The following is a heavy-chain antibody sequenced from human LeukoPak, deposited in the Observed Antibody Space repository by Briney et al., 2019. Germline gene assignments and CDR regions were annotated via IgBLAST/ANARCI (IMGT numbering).Heavy chain of an antibody. V-gene: IGHV3-48*01. CDR2: ISSSSSTI. CDR1: GFTFSGYS. Sequence: GGSLRLSCAASGFTFSGYSMNWVRQAPGKGLEWVSYISSSSSTIYYADSVKGRFTISRDNAKNSLYLQMNSLRAEDTAVYYCARDSYYYDSSGYYFYFDYWGQGTLVTVSS. J-gene: IGHJ4*02. D-gene: IGHD3-22*01. CDR3: ARDSYYYDSSGYYFYFDY.